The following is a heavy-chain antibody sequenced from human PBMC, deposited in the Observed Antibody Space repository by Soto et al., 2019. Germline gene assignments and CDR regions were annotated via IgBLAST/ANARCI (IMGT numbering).Heavy chain of an antibody. D-gene: IGHD6-13*01. V-gene: IGHV4-39*01. CDR2: IYYSGST. CDR1: GGSISSSSYY. CDR3: ARQYIAAAGTYYGMDV. J-gene: IGHJ6*02. Sequence: ETLSLTCTVSGGSISSSSYYWGWIRQPPGKGLEWIGSIYYSGSTYYNPSLKSRVTISVDTSKNQFSLKLSSVTAADTAVYYCARQYIAAAGTYYGMDVWGQGTTVTVSS.